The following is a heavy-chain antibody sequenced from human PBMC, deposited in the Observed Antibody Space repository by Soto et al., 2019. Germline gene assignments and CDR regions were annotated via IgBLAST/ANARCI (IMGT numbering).Heavy chain of an antibody. Sequence: GGSLRLSCAASGFTFSSYAMSWVRQAPGKGLEWVSAISGSGGSTYYADSVKGRFTISRDNSKNTLYLQMNSLRAEDTAVYYCAKGSPYYYDSSGPPSWFDPWGQGTQVTVSS. CDR2: ISGSGGST. CDR1: GFTFSSYA. J-gene: IGHJ5*02. V-gene: IGHV3-23*01. CDR3: AKGSPYYYDSSGPPSWFDP. D-gene: IGHD3-22*01.